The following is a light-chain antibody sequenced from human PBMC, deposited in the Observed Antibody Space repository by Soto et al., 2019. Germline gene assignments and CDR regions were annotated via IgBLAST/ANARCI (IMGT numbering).Light chain of an antibody. CDR3: SSYTSSSTPV. CDR2: DVS. Sequence: QSVLTQPASVSGSPAQSITLSCTGTSSDVGGYNYVSWYQQHPGKAPKLMIYDVSNRPSGVSNRFSGSKSGNTASLTISGLQAEDEADYYCSSYTSSSTPVFGTGTKVTVL. CDR1: SSDVGGYNY. V-gene: IGLV2-14*01. J-gene: IGLJ1*01.